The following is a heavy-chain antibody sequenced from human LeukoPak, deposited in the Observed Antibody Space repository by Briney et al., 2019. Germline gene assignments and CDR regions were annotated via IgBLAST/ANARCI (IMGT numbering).Heavy chain of an antibody. D-gene: IGHD2-2*03. CDR1: GYTFTGCY. CDR2: INPNSGGT. Sequence: ASVKVSCKASGYTFTGCYVHWVRQAPGQGLEWIGCINPNSGGTNYAQKFQGRVTMTRDTSISTAYMELGRLRSDDTAVYYCASDIRGGYCSGGVDYWGQGTLVTVSS. J-gene: IGHJ4*02. V-gene: IGHV1-2*02. CDR3: ASDIRGGYCSGGVDY.